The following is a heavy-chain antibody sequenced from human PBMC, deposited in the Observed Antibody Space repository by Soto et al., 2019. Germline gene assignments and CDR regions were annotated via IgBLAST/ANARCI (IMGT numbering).Heavy chain of an antibody. CDR3: ARGLGQWLHTSLYYMDV. D-gene: IGHD6-19*01. CDR1: GFTFSSYS. CDR2: ISSSSSYI. J-gene: IGHJ6*03. V-gene: IGHV3-21*01. Sequence: GESLKISCAASGFTFSSYSMNWVRQAPGKGLEWVSSISSSSSYIYYADSVKGRFTISRDNAKNSLYLQMNSLRAEDTAVYYCARGLGQWLHTSLYYMDVWGKGTTVTVSS.